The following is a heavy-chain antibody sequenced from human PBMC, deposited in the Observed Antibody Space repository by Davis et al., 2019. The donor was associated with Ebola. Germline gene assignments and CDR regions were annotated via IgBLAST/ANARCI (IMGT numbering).Heavy chain of an antibody. CDR3: ARGLFWSGLDV. CDR2: ISHHGIA. J-gene: IGHJ6*02. D-gene: IGHD1-1*01. Sequence: SETLSLTCTVSGGSISSSSYYWSWIRQSPGKGLEWMGEISHHGIASYNPSLKSRVSMSVDTSKKQFSLKVTSVTAADTAVYYCARGLFWSGLDVWGQGTTVTVSS. V-gene: IGHV4-39*07. CDR1: GGSISSSSYY.